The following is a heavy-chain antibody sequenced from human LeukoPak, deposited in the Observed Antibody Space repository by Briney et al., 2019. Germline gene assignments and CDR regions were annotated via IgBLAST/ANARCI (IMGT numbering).Heavy chain of an antibody. J-gene: IGHJ5*02. CDR1: GFTVSSNY. Sequence: GGSLRLSCAASGFTVSSNYMSWVRQAPGKGLEWVSVIYSGGSTYYADSVKGRFTISRDNSKNTLYLQMNSLRAEDTAVYYCARDDSIVGQFDPWGQGTLVTVSS. CDR2: IYSGGST. CDR3: ARDDSIVGQFDP. D-gene: IGHD2-15*01. V-gene: IGHV3-53*01.